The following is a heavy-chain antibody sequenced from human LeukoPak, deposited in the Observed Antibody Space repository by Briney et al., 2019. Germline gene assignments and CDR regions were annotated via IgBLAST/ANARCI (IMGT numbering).Heavy chain of an antibody. D-gene: IGHD3-9*01. J-gene: IGHJ4*02. V-gene: IGHV3-7*01. Sequence: GGSLRLSCAASGFTFSSYWMSWVRQAPGKGLEWVANIKQDGSEEYYVDSVKGRFTISRDNAKNSLYLQMNSLRAEDTAVYYCARDRYGYFDWLVDYWGQGTLVTVSS. CDR3: ARDRYGYFDWLVDY. CDR1: GFTFSSYW. CDR2: IKQDGSEE.